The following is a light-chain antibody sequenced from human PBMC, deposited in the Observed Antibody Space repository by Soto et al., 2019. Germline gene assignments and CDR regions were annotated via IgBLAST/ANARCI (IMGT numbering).Light chain of an antibody. CDR3: QQYYSTPLT. CDR1: QSVLYSSNNKNY. V-gene: IGKV4-1*01. CDR2: WAS. Sequence: DIVMTQSPDSLAVSLGERATINCKSSQSVLYSSNNKNYLAWYQQKPGQPPKLLMYWASTRESGVPDRFSGSGSGTDFTLTISSLQAEDVAGEYCQQYYSTPLTFGGGTKVEIK. J-gene: IGKJ4*01.